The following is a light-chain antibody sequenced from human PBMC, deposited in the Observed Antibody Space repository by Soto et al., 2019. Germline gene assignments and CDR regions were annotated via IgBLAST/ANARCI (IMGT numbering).Light chain of an antibody. CDR3: QQGNTLPWT. V-gene: IGKV1-39*01. Sequence: DIQMTQSPSSLSASVGDRVTMTCRASQGISSYLNWYQLKPGKAPQLLIYDASNLQSGVTSRFSGSGSGTDFNLTISSLQPEDFASYYCQQGNTLPWTFGQVTKVEIK. J-gene: IGKJ1*01. CDR2: DAS. CDR1: QGISSY.